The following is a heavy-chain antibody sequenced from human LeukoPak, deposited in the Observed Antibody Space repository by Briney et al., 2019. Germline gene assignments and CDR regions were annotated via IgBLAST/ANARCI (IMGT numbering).Heavy chain of an antibody. CDR3: AACPWGRGSCFFDY. J-gene: IGHJ4*02. D-gene: IGHD2-15*01. CDR1: GGSISDISYY. V-gene: IGHV4-39*01. CDR2: IHYSGST. Sequence: RSSETLSLTCTVSGGSISDISYYWGWIRQPPGKDLEWIGGIHYSGSTSYKASLKSRVTISVDTSKNQFSLDLSPVTAADTAVYYCAACPWGRGSCFFDYWGQGTLVTVSS.